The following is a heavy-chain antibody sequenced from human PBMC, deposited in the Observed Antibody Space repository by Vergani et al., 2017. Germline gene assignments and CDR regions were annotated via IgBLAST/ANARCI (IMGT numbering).Heavy chain of an antibody. V-gene: IGHV4-4*03. J-gene: IGHJ6*03. D-gene: IGHD2-2*01. Sequence: QVQLQESGPGLVKPPGTLSLTCAVSGDSISSNNCWTWVRQPPGKGLEWIGEICHTEDTKYSPSLKSRVTVSVDESKNQFSLKLSSVTAADTAVYYCARVLRVVVPAAMRSYYYYMDVWGKGTTVTVSS. CDR1: GDSISSNNC. CDR2: ICHTEDT. CDR3: ARVLRVVVPAAMRSYYYYMDV.